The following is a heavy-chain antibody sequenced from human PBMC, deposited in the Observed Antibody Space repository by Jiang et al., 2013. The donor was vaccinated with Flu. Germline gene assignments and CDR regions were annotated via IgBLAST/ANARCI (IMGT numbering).Heavy chain of an antibody. V-gene: IGHV4-4*02. Sequence: PGLVKPSGTLSLTCAVSGGSMYSSSWWSWVRQPPGKGLEWIGEIFHSGSTNYNPSLKSRVTISVDKSKNQFSLKLTSVTAADTAVYYCARFRETVTTDDAFDIWGQGTMVTVSS. CDR2: IFHSGST. CDR1: GGSMYSSSW. J-gene: IGHJ3*02. CDR3: ARFRETVTTDDAFDI. D-gene: IGHD4-17*01.